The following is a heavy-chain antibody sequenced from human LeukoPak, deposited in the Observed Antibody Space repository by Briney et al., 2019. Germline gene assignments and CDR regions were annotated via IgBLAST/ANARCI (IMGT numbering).Heavy chain of an antibody. Sequence: PGGSLRLSCAASVFTFSTYNMNWVRQAPGKGLEWVSSITSSSRYTFYADSVKGRFTISRDNAKNTLHLQMNSLRAEDTAVYYCVRDWGYDSSGYWQKYFDSWGQGTLVTVSS. CDR2: ITSSSRYT. CDR1: VFTFSTYN. D-gene: IGHD3-22*01. CDR3: VRDWGYDSSGYWQKYFDS. V-gene: IGHV3-21*01. J-gene: IGHJ4*02.